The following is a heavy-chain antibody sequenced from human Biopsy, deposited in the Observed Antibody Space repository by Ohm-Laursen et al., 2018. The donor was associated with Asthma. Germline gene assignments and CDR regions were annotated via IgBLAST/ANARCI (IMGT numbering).Heavy chain of an antibody. CDR2: LIPVLGTP. CDR1: EDSFSNYA. CDR3: ARGYSGSDRIVYYYSGLEV. J-gene: IGHJ6*02. Sequence: ASVKVSCKASEDSFSNYAISWVRQAPGQGLEWMGGLIPVLGTPDHAQMFEGRVTITADESTSTAYMELSSLSSEDTAVYYCARGYSGSDRIVYYYSGLEVWGRGTTVTVSS. D-gene: IGHD5-12*01. V-gene: IGHV1-69*13.